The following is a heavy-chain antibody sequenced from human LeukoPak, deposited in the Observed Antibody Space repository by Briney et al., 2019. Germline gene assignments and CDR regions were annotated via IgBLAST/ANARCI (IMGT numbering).Heavy chain of an antibody. V-gene: IGHV3-23*01. CDR1: GFTFSSYA. Sequence: GGSLRLSCAASGFTFSSYAMSWVRQAPGKGLEWVSGTSGSGGSTYYADSVKGRFTISRDNSKNTLYLQMNSLRAEDTAVYYCAKGVVPAVLGDYYYYMDVWGKGTTVTVSS. CDR2: TSGSGGST. J-gene: IGHJ6*03. CDR3: AKGVVPAVLGDYYYYMDV. D-gene: IGHD2-2*01.